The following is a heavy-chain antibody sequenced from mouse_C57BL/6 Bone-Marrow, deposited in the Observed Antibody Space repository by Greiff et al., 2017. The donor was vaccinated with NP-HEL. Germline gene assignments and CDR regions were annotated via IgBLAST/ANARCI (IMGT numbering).Heavy chain of an antibody. CDR3: ARIGGYDGYYG. Sequence: VQLQQPGAELVKPGASVKLSCKASGYTFTSYWMHWVKQRPGQGLEWIGMIHPNSGSTNYNEKFKSKATLTVDKSSSTAYMQLSSLTSEDSAVYYCARIGGYDGYYGWGQGTTLTVSS. CDR1: GYTFTSYW. J-gene: IGHJ2*01. D-gene: IGHD2-3*01. CDR2: IHPNSGST. V-gene: IGHV1-64*01.